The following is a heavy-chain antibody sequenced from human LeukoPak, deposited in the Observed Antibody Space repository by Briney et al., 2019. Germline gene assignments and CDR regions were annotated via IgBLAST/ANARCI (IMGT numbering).Heavy chain of an antibody. CDR3: TSPSTGYSSGWATSTLDY. Sequence: PGGSLKLSCAASGFTFGGSAMHWVRQASGKGLEWVGRIRSKANSYATAYAASVKGRFTISRDDSKNTAYLQMNSLKTEDTAVYYCTSPSTGYSSGWATSTLDYWGQGTLVTVSS. CDR1: GFTFGGSA. V-gene: IGHV3-73*01. D-gene: IGHD6-19*01. CDR2: IRSKANSYAT. J-gene: IGHJ4*02.